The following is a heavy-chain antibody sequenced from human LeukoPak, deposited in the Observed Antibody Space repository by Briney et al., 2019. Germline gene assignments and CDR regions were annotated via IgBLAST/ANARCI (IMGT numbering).Heavy chain of an antibody. V-gene: IGHV3-30*02. J-gene: IGHJ6*02. CDR3: AKGFGEFSYYYYGMDV. D-gene: IGHD3-10*01. Sequence: GGSLRLSCAASGFTFSSYAMSWVRQAPGKGLEWVTFIPYDGSNKFYADSVKGRFTISRDNSKNTLYLQMNSLRPEDTAVYYCAKGFGEFSYYYYGMDVWGQGTTVTVSS. CDR2: IPYDGSNK. CDR1: GFTFSSYA.